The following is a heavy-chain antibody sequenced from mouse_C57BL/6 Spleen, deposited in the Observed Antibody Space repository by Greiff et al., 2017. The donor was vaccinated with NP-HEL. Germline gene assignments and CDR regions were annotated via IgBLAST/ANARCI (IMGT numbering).Heavy chain of an antibody. J-gene: IGHJ4*01. CDR2: ISSGGSYT. CDR3: AGLTAQAILLYAMDY. Sequence: EVQLVESGGDLVKPGGSLKLSCAASGFTFSSYGMSWVRQTPDKRLEWVATISSGGSYTYYPDSVKGRFTISRDNAKNTLYLQMSSLKSEDTAMYYCAGLTAQAILLYAMDYWGQGTSVTVSS. D-gene: IGHD3-2*02. CDR1: GFTFSSYG. V-gene: IGHV5-6*01.